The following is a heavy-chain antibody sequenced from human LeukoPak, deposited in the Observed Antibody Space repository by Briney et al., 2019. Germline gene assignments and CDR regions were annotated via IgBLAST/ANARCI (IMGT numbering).Heavy chain of an antibody. V-gene: IGHV4-34*01. D-gene: IGHD6-13*01. J-gene: IGHJ4*02. CDR3: ARDSYSSSWYVCACDY. CDR1: GGSFSGYY. CDR2: INHSGST. Sequence: PSETLSLTCAVYGGSFSGYYWSWIRQPPGKGLEWIGEINHSGSTNYNPSLKSRVTISVDTSKNQFSLKLSSVTAADTAVYYCARDSYSSSWYVCACDYWGQGTLVTVSS.